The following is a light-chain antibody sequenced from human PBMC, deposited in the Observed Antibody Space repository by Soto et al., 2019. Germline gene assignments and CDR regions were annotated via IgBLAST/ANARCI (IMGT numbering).Light chain of an antibody. CDR2: EVS. CDR1: SSDVGGYNF. V-gene: IGLV2-8*01. CDR3: SSYAGSNIVV. J-gene: IGLJ2*01. Sequence: QSVLTQPPSASGSPGQSVTISCTGTSSDVGGYNFVSWYRQHPGKAPKLMIYEVSERPSGVPDRFSGSKSGNTASLTVSGLQAEDEADYYCSSYAGSNIVVFGGGTKLTVL.